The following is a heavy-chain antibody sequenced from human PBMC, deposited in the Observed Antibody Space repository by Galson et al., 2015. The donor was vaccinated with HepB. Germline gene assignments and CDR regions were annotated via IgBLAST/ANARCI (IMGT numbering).Heavy chain of an antibody. CDR3: AKIVVVPAAPTTHWYFDL. J-gene: IGHJ2*01. CDR2: ISGSGGST. D-gene: IGHD2-2*01. V-gene: IGHV3-23*01. Sequence: SLRLSCAASGFTFSSYAMSWVRQAPGKGLEWVSAISGSGGSTYYADSVKGRFTISRDNPKNTLYLQMNSLRAEDTAVYYCAKIVVVPAAPTTHWYFDLWGRGTLVTVSS. CDR1: GFTFSSYA.